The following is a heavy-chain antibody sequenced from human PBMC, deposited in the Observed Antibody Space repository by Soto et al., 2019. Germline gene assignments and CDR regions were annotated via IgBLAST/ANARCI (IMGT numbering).Heavy chain of an antibody. J-gene: IGHJ5*02. CDR1: GGTFSSYA. CDR3: ARDHLDFWSGYYVGGWSDP. Sequence: VQLVQSGAEVKKPGSSVKVSCKASGGTFSSYAISWVRQAPGQGLEWMGGIIPIFGTANYAQKFQGRVTITADKSTSTAYMELSSLRSEDTAVYYCARDHLDFWSGYYVGGWSDPWGQGTLVTVSS. D-gene: IGHD3-3*01. CDR2: IIPIFGTA. V-gene: IGHV1-69*06.